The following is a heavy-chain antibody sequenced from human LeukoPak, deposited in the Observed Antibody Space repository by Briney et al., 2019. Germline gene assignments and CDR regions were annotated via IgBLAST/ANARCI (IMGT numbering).Heavy chain of an antibody. CDR1: GSSISSGDSY. V-gene: IGHV4-30-4*01. J-gene: IGHJ4*02. CDR3: ARERGGYSYPSRPFDY. D-gene: IGHD5-18*01. Sequence: SETLSLTCTVSGSSISSGDSYWSWIRQPPGKGLGWIVYIYNSGSTYYNPSLKTPATISADTSKNQFSLKLSSVTAADTAVYYCARERGGYSYPSRPFDYWGQGTLVTVSS. CDR2: IYNSGST.